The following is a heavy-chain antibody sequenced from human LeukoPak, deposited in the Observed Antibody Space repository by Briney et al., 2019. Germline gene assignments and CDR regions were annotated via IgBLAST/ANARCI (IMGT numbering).Heavy chain of an antibody. CDR3: AKENWVYNWKYDSSGSGINY. CDR1: GFTFDDYA. CDR2: ISWNSGSI. J-gene: IGHJ4*02. Sequence: GGSLRLSCAASGFTFDDYAMHWVRQAPGKGLEWVSGISWNSGSIGYADSVKGRFTISRDNAKNSLYLQMNSLRAEDTAVYYCAKENWVYNWKYDSSGSGINYWGQGTRVTVSS. V-gene: IGHV3-9*01. D-gene: IGHD3-22*01.